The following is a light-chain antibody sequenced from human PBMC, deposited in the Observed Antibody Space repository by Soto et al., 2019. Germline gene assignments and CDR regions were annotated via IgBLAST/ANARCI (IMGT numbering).Light chain of an antibody. CDR2: LEGSGSY. CDR1: SGHSTYI. Sequence: QLVLTQSSSVSSSLGSSVKLTCTLSSGHSTYIIAWHQQQPGKAPRYLMKLEGSGSYNKGSGIPDRFSGSSSGADRYLTISNLQFEDQADYYCETWDTNVVVFGGGTKLTIL. J-gene: IGLJ2*01. V-gene: IGLV4-60*02. CDR3: ETWDTNVVV.